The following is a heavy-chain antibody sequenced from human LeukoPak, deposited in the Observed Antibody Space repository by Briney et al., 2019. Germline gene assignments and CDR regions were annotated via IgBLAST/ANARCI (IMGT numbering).Heavy chain of an antibody. Sequence: SETLSLTRAVYGGPFSGYYWSWIRQPPGKGLEWIGEINHSGSTNYNPSLKSRVTISVDTSKNQFSLKLSSVTAADTAVYYCASWTVTTGFDYWGQGTLVTVSS. CDR3: ASWTVTTGFDY. CDR1: GGPFSGYY. D-gene: IGHD4-17*01. V-gene: IGHV4-34*01. CDR2: INHSGST. J-gene: IGHJ4*02.